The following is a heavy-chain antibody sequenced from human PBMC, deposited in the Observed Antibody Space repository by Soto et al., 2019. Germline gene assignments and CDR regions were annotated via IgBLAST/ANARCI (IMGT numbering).Heavy chain of an antibody. D-gene: IGHD2-2*01. CDR3: ARDRKPSTSEYTDY. CDR2: ISSSGSTI. J-gene: IGHJ4*02. Sequence: EVQLVESGGGLVQPGGSLRLSCAASGFTFSSYEMNWVRQAPGKGLEWVSYISSSGSTIYYADSVKGRFTISRDNAKNSLYLQMNSLRAEDTAVYYCARDRKPSTSEYTDYWGQGTLVTVSS. CDR1: GFTFSSYE. V-gene: IGHV3-48*03.